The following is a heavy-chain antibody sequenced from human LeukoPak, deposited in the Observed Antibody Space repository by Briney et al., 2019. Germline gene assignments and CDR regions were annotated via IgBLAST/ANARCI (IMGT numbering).Heavy chain of an antibody. CDR1: GGSIRSSTDY. CDR2: IYYSGST. D-gene: IGHD3-3*01. V-gene: IGHV4-39*07. J-gene: IGHJ3*02. Sequence: SETLSLTCTVSGGSIRSSTDYWGWIRQPPGKELEWTGSIYYSGSTYYNPSLKSRVTISVDKSKNQFSLKLSSVTAADTAVYYCARERSGSEIFARSFDIWGQGTMVTVSS. CDR3: ARERSGSEIFARSFDI.